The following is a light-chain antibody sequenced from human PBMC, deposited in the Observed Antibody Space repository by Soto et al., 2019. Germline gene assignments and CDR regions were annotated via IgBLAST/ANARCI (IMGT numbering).Light chain of an antibody. CDR3: QQYGNSPRT. CDR1: QTLTTNN. Sequence: DIVLTQSPGTLSLSPGERATLSCRASQTLTTNNLAWYQQKAGQAPRLLIYGASSRAAGIPDRFSGSGSGTDFTLTISRLEPGDFAVYYCQQYGNSPRTFGQGTKV. V-gene: IGKV3-20*01. J-gene: IGKJ1*01. CDR2: GAS.